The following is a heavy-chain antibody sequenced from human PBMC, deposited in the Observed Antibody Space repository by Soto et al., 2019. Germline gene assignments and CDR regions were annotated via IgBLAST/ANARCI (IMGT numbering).Heavy chain of an antibody. D-gene: IGHD6-13*01. Sequence: VKVSCKASGGTFSSYAISWVRQAPGQGLEWMGGIIPIFGTANYAQKFQGRVTITADKSTSTAYMELSSLRSEDTAVYYCASRSSWFDAFDIWGQGTMVTVSS. J-gene: IGHJ3*02. CDR1: GGTFSSYA. CDR2: IIPIFGTA. V-gene: IGHV1-69*06. CDR3: ASRSSWFDAFDI.